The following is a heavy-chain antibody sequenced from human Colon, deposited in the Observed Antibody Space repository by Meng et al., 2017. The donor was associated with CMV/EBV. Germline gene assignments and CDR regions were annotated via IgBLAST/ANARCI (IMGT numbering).Heavy chain of an antibody. CDR3: AKRAWFGELLYLDN. V-gene: IGHV1-2*02. J-gene: IGHJ4*02. CDR2: INPNSGGT. Sequence: ASVKVSCKASGYTFTGYYMHWVRQAPGQGLEWMGWINPNSGGTNYAQKFQGRVTMTRDTSISTAYMELSRLRSDDTAVYYCAKRAWFGELLYLDNWGQGTLVTVSS. CDR1: GYTFTGYY. D-gene: IGHD3-10*01.